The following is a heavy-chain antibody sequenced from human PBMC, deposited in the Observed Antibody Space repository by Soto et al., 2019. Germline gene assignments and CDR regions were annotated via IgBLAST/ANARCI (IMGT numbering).Heavy chain of an antibody. CDR3: ARDYPSWDYYYGMDV. D-gene: IGHD3-16*02. Sequence: SETLSLTCTVSGGSISSGDYYWSWIRQPPGKVLEWIGYIYYSGSTYYNPSLKSRVTISVDTSKNQFSLKLSSVTAADTALYYCARDYPSWDYYYGMDVWGQGTTVTVSS. V-gene: IGHV4-30-4*01. CDR1: GGSISSGDYY. CDR2: IYYSGST. J-gene: IGHJ6*02.